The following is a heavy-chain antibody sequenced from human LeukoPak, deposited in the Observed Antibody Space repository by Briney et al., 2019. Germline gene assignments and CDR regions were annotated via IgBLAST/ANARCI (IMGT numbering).Heavy chain of an antibody. D-gene: IGHD3-9*01. V-gene: IGHV4-38-2*02. CDR3: ARVRNDILTGYFCLFDP. J-gene: IGHJ5*02. CDR2: IYHSGST. Sequence: PSETLSLTCTVSGYSISSGYYWGWIRQPPGKGLEWIGSIYHSGSTYYNPSLKSRVTISVDTSKNQFSLKLSSVTAADTAVYYCARVRNDILTGYFCLFDPWGQGTLVTVSS. CDR1: GYSISSGYY.